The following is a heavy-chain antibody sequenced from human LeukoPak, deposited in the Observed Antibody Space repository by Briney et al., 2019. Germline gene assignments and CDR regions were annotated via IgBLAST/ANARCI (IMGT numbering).Heavy chain of an antibody. V-gene: IGHV3-9*01. J-gene: IGHJ6*03. CDR2: ISWNSGSI. CDR3: AKGASGDYYYYYYMDV. Sequence: GGSLRLSCAASGFTFDNYAMHWVRQAPGKGLEWVSGISWNSGSIGYADSVKGRLTISRDNAKNSLYLQMNSLRAEDTALYYCAKGASGDYYYYYYMDVWGKGTTVTVSS. CDR1: GFTFDNYA.